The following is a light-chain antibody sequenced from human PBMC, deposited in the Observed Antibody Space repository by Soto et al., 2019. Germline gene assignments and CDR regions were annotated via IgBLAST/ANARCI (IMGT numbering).Light chain of an antibody. Sequence: QSVLTQPASVSGSPGQSITISCTGTSSDVGGYKYVSWYQHYPGKAPKLMIYEVSNRPSGVSNRFSGSKSGNTASLTISGLQAEDEADYYCSSYTSSSPCVFGTGTKVTVL. J-gene: IGLJ1*01. CDR2: EVS. V-gene: IGLV2-14*01. CDR1: SSDVGGYKY. CDR3: SSYTSSSPCV.